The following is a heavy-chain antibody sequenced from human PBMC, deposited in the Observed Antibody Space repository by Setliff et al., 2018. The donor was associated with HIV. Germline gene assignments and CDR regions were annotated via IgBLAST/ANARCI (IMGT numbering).Heavy chain of an antibody. V-gene: IGHV3-30*04. CDR3: ASDYYASGSYGH. CDR1: GFTFSAFT. Sequence: GGSLRLSCAASGFTFSAFTMHWVRQAPGKGLEWVAVTSFDGGIKYYADSVKGRFTISRDNSRNTLYLHMNSLRPEDTAVYYCASDYYASGSYGHWGQGTQVTVSS. J-gene: IGHJ4*02. CDR2: TSFDGGIK. D-gene: IGHD3-10*01.